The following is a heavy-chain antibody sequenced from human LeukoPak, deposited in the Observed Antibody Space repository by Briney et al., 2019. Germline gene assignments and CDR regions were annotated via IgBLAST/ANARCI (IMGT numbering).Heavy chain of an antibody. CDR3: AREAGWTAYYFDY. CDR2: MSDDGSKR. V-gene: IGHV3-30*01. CDR1: GFTFGTYA. D-gene: IGHD6-19*01. Sequence: GGSLRLSCAASGFTFGTYAMHWVRQAPGKGLEWVALMSDDGSKRYYADSVKGRFTISRDSSKRTLYLQMNSLRPEDTAVYYRAREAGWTAYYFDYWAQGTLVTVSS. J-gene: IGHJ4*02.